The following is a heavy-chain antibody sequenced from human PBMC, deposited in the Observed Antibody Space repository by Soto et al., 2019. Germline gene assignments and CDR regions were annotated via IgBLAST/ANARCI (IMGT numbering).Heavy chain of an antibody. J-gene: IGHJ4*02. CDR2: IYHFGST. V-gene: IGHV4-30-2*01. CDR1: GGSISSGGYS. D-gene: IGHD4-17*01. CDR3: ASRANYGDYVAY. Sequence: TLSLTCAVSGGSISSGGYSWSWIRQPPGKGLEWVGYIYHFGSTYYNPSLRSRVTISVDRSKNQFSLKLNSMTAADTAVYYCASRANYGDYVAYWGQGTLVTVSS.